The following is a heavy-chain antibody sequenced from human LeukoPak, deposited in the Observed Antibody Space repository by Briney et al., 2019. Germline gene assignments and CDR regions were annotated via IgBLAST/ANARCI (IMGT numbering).Heavy chain of an antibody. V-gene: IGHV1-24*01. CDR1: GYTLTELS. J-gene: IGHJ4*02. CDR2: FDPEDGET. D-gene: IGHD3-9*01. Sequence: ASVKVSCKVSGYTLTELSMHWVRQAPGKGLEWMGGFDPEDGETIYAQKFQGRVTMTEGTSTDTAYMELSSLRSEDTAVYYCATGGSAFDWLPYYFDYWGQGTLVTVSS. CDR3: ATGGSAFDWLPYYFDY.